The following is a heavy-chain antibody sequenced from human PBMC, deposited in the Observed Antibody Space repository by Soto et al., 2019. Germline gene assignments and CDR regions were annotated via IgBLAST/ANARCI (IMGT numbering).Heavy chain of an antibody. D-gene: IGHD3-16*01. J-gene: IGHJ6*02. CDR3: ARHNGPLYVGYYYDMDV. V-gene: IGHV4-39*01. CDR1: GGSISSSSYY. Sequence: QLQLQESGPGLVKPSETLSLTCTVSGGSISSSSYYWGWIRQPPGKGLEWIGSIYYSGYTYYNPSLKSRATISVDTAKNQFSLTLSSVTAADTAVYYCARHNGPLYVGYYYDMDVWGQGTTVTVSS. CDR2: IYYSGYT.